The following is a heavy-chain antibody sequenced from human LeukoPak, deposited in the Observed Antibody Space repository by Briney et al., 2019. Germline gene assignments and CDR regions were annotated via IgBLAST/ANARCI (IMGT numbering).Heavy chain of an antibody. V-gene: IGHV3-7*01. CDR1: GFTFRSSW. CDR2: MNEDGSTK. CDR3: ARDYASNALDI. J-gene: IGHJ3*02. D-gene: IGHD2-2*01. Sequence: PGGPLRLSCAASGFTFRSSWMTWVRQAPGKGLDWVANMNEDGSTKNYVDSVKGRFTISRDNAQNSLFLQINNLRAEDTAVYYCARDYASNALDIWGQGTMVTVSS.